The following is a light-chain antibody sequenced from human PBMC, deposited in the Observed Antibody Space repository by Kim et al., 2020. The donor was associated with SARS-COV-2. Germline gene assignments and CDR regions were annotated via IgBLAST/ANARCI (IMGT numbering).Light chain of an antibody. CDR3: QQYGSSPRLT. CDR2: GAS. Sequence: EIVLTQSPGTLSLSPGERATLSCRDSQSVSSSYLAWYQQKPGQAPRPLIYGASSRATGIPDRFSGSGSGTDFTLTISRLEPEDFAVYYCQQYGSSPRLTFGGGTKVDIK. CDR1: QSVSSSY. J-gene: IGKJ4*01. V-gene: IGKV3-20*01.